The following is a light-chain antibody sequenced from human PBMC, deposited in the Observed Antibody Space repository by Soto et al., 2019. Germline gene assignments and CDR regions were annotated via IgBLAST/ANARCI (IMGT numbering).Light chain of an antibody. CDR1: QSISSY. CDR3: QLCA. Sequence: DIQMTQSPSSLSASVGDRVTITCRASQSISSYLNWYQQKPGKAPKLLIYAASSLQSGVPSRFSGSGSGTDFTLTISSLQPEDFATYYCQLCAFGQGTKVEIK. J-gene: IGKJ1*01. CDR2: AAS. V-gene: IGKV1-39*01.